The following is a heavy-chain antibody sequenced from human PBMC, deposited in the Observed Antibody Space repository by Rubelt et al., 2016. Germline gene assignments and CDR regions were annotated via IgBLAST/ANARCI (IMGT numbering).Heavy chain of an antibody. V-gene: IGHV3-30*04. J-gene: IGHJ5*02. Sequence: QVQLVESGGGVVQPGRSLRLSCAASGFTFSSYAMHWVRQAPGKGLEWVAVISYDGSNKYYADSVKGRFTISRDNSKNALYLQMNSLRAEETAVYYCARDLHCDGGSCYSDWFDPWGQGTLVTVSS. D-gene: IGHD2-15*01. CDR1: GFTFSSYA. CDR3: ARDLHCDGGSCYSDWFDP. CDR2: ISYDGSNK.